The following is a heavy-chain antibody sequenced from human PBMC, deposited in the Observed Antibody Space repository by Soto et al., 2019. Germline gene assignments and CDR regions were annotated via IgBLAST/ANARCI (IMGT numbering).Heavy chain of an antibody. J-gene: IGHJ4*02. Sequence: PSETLSLTCAVYGGSFSGYYWSWIRQPPGKGLEWIGEINHSGSTNYNPSLKSRVTISVDTSKNQFSLKLSSVTAADTAVYYCATYEVATTIDYWGQGTLVTVSS. D-gene: IGHD5-12*01. CDR3: ATYEVATTIDY. V-gene: IGHV4-34*01. CDR2: INHSGST. CDR1: GGSFSGYY.